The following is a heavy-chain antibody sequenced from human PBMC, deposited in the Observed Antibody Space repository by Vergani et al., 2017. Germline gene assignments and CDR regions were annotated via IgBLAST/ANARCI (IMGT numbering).Heavy chain of an antibody. J-gene: IGHJ4*02. CDR3: AKVGYGSGSLGY. CDR1: GSSISSSIYY. Sequence: QLQLQESGPGLVKPSETLSLTCTVSGSSISSSIYYWGWIRQPPGKGLEWIGRNYYSGSTYYNPSLKSRVTISVDTSKNQFSLKLISVTAADTAVYYCAKVGYGSGSLGYWGQGTLVTVSS. CDR2: NYYSGST. V-gene: IGHV4-39*01. D-gene: IGHD3-10*01.